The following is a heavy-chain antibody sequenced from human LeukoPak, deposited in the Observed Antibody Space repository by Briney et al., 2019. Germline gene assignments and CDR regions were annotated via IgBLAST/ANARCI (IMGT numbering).Heavy chain of an antibody. Sequence: GGSLRLSCAASGFTFSSYSMNWVRQAPGKGLEWVSSISSSSSYIYYADSVKGRFTISRDNAKYSLYLQMNSLRAEDTAVYYCARGAHYYDSSGYSGWGQGTLVTVSS. CDR2: ISSSSSYI. V-gene: IGHV3-21*01. D-gene: IGHD3-22*01. CDR3: ARGAHYYDSSGYSG. CDR1: GFTFSSYS. J-gene: IGHJ4*02.